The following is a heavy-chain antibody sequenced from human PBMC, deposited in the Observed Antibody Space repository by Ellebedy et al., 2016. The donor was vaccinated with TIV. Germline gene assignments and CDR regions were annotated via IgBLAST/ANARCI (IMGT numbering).Heavy chain of an antibody. J-gene: IGHJ4*02. D-gene: IGHD4-17*01. CDR3: VHRTTVTSVDF. CDR1: GFSLNTGGVA. CDR2: IYGNDDK. Sequence: SGPTLVKPTQTLTLTCTFSGFSLNTGGVAVGWVRQPPGKAPEWLTFIYGNDDKRYSPSLKSRLTITKDSSKNQVVLTLTNMDPVDTGTYFCVHRTTVTSVDFWGQGTLVTVSS. V-gene: IGHV2-5*01.